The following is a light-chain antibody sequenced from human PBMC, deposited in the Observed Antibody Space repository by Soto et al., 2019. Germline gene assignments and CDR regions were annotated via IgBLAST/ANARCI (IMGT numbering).Light chain of an antibody. CDR3: TSWTTSTTMI. Sequence: QSALTQPASVSGSSRQSITISCTGTSSDIGAYNYVSWYQQHPGKAPKLMIYDVNIRPSGVSNRFSGSKSGNTASLTISGLQAEDEADYYCTSWTTSTTMIFGGGTKLTVL. CDR1: SSDIGAYNY. V-gene: IGLV2-14*03. CDR2: DVN. J-gene: IGLJ2*01.